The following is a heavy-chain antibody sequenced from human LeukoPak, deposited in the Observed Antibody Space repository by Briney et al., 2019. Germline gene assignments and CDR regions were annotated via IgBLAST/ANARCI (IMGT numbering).Heavy chain of an antibody. V-gene: IGHV4-4*07. Sequence: SETLSLTCTVSGGSISSYYWSWIRQPAGKGLEWTGRIYTSGSTNYNPSLKSRVTMSVDTSKNQFSLKLSSVTAADTAVYYCARDLVGYCSSTSCSDMDVWGKGTTVTVSS. CDR3: ARDLVGYCSSTSCSDMDV. CDR2: IYTSGST. J-gene: IGHJ6*03. CDR1: GGSISSYY. D-gene: IGHD2-2*03.